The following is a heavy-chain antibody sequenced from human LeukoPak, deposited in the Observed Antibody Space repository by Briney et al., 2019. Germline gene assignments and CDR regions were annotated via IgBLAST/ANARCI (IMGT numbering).Heavy chain of an antibody. Sequence: PGGSLRLSCAASGFTFSSYSMNWVRQAPGKGLEWVSYISSSSSTIYYADSVKGRFTISRDNAKNSLYLQMNSLGDEDTAVYYCARGLLWFGELLANAFDIWGQGTMVTVSS. V-gene: IGHV3-48*02. CDR2: ISSSSSTI. CDR3: ARGLLWFGELLANAFDI. D-gene: IGHD3-10*01. J-gene: IGHJ3*02. CDR1: GFTFSSYS.